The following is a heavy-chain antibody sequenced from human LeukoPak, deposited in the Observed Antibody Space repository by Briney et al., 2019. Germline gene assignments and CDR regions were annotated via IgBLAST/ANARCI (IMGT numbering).Heavy chain of an antibody. D-gene: IGHD3-9*01. J-gene: IGHJ4*02. CDR2: IRAYNGNT. CDR3: ARDSDYDILTGYYTSVNRGFDY. CDR1: GYTFTSYG. Sequence: ASVKVSCKASGYTFTSYGISWVGQAPGQGKEWMGWIRAYNGNTNYAQKLQGRVTMTTDTSTSTAYIELSSLRSDDTAVYYCARDSDYDILTGYYTSVNRGFDYWGQGTLVTVSS. V-gene: IGHV1-18*04.